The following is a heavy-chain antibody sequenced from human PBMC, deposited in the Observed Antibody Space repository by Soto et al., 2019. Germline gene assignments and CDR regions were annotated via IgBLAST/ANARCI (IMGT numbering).Heavy chain of an antibody. D-gene: IGHD2-2*01. Sequence: PGGSLRLSCAASGFTFSDYQMSWIRQAPGKGLEWVSYIGSSGLSVYYEESVKGRFTISRDNANNSLYLQMNSLRAEDSAVYYCARDLRQLLSNNSYYDYVDVWGKGTAVSVSS. CDR2: IGSSGLSV. CDR3: ARDLRQLLSNNSYYDYVDV. V-gene: IGHV3-11*01. J-gene: IGHJ6*03. CDR1: GFTFSDYQ.